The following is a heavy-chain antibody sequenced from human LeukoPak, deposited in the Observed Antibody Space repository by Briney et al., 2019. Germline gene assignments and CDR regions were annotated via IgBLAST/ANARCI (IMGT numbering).Heavy chain of an antibody. Sequence: GGSLRLSCAASGFTFSSYSMNWVRQAPGKGLEWVSYISSSSRTMSYADSVKGRFTISRDNARKSLYLQMNSLRAEDTALYYCAKTFALSSGSFDYWGQGTLVTVSS. J-gene: IGHJ4*02. CDR2: ISSSSRTM. D-gene: IGHD3-22*01. CDR3: AKTFALSSGSFDY. CDR1: GFTFSSYS. V-gene: IGHV3-48*01.